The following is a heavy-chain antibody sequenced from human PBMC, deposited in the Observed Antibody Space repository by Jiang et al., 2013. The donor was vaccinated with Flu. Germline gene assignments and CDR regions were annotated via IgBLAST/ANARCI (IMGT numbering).Heavy chain of an antibody. CDR1: GYTFADNY. CDR3: ARRGTDFYFMDV. D-gene: IGHD3-16*01. V-gene: IGHV1-2*02. Sequence: KKPGASVKVSCKASGYTFADNYIHWVRQAPGQGLEWMGWVSPDGGDTIYAQKFQGRATMTGDTSISTSYLELSRLRSDDTAVYYCARRGTDFYFMDVWGKGTTVTVSS. CDR2: VSPDGGDT. J-gene: IGHJ6*03.